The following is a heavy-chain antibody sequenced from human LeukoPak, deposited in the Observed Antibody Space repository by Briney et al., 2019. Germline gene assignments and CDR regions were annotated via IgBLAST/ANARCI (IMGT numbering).Heavy chain of an antibody. V-gene: IGHV3-53*01. CDR1: GFIVSSNY. CDR3: ARVNWNYDYFDY. Sequence: GGSLRLSCAASGFIVSSNYMSWVRQAPGKGLEWVSLIYSGGSTYYADSVKGRFTISRDNSKNTLYLQMNSLRAGDTAVYYCARVNWNYDYFDYWGQGTLVTVSS. CDR2: IYSGGST. D-gene: IGHD1-7*01. J-gene: IGHJ4*02.